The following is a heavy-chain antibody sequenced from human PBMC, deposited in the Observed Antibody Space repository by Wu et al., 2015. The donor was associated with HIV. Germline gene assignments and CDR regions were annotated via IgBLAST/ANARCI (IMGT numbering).Heavy chain of an antibody. CDR2: ISAYYSNI. Sequence: QVQLVQSGAEVKKPGASVKVSCKSSGYTFSNYGISWVRQAPGQGLEWMGLISAYYSNIKYGEKFQGRVTITSDTSTSTAYMELRSLRSDDTAVYYCARDRGFKYYYYYMDVWGKGTTVTVSS. D-gene: IGHD3-10*01. V-gene: IGHV1-18*01. CDR3: ARDRGFKYYYYYMDV. J-gene: IGHJ6*03. CDR1: GYTFSNYG.